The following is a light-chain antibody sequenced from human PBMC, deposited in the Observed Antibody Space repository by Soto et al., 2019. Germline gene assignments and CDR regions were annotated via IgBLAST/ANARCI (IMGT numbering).Light chain of an antibody. V-gene: IGKV3-20*01. CDR3: QHNGRS. J-gene: IGKJ5*01. CDR1: QSVSSK. Sequence: ETVMTQSPATLSVSPGERATLSCRANQSVSSKLAWYQQKPGQAPRLLIYAASSRATGISDRFSGSGSGTDFTLIINRLDPEDSAVYYCQHNGRSFGQGTRLEI. CDR2: AAS.